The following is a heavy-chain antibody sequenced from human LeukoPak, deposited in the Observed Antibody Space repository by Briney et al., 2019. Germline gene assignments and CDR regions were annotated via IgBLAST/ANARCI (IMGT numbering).Heavy chain of an antibody. CDR2: IDWDDDK. D-gene: IGHD3-10*01. CDR3: ARIRYGSGSYYTETDAFDI. CDR1: GFSLSTSGMC. J-gene: IGHJ3*02. V-gene: IGHV2-70*11. Sequence: SGPTLVNPTQTLTLTCTFSGFSLSTSGMCVSWIRQPPGKALEWLARIDWDDDKYYSTSLKTRLTISKDTSKNQVVLTMTNMDPVDTATYYCARIRYGSGSYYTETDAFDIWGQGTMVTVSS.